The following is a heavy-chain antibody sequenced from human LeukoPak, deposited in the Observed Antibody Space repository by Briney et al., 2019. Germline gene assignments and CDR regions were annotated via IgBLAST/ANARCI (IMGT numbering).Heavy chain of an antibody. J-gene: IGHJ3*02. CDR1: GYTFTGYY. CDR3: ARDRNSGSSLDI. Sequence: ASLKVSCKASGYTFTGYYIHWVRQAPGQGLEWMGWIYPYSGDTNYAQNFQGRVTMTRDTSISTCYMELSSLKSDDTAVDYCARDRNSGSSLDIWGQGTMRTVSS. V-gene: IGHV1-2*02. D-gene: IGHD6-6*01. CDR2: IYPYSGDT.